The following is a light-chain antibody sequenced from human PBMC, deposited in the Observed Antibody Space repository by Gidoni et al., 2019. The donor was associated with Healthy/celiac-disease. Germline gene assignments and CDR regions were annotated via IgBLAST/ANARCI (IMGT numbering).Light chain of an antibody. Sequence: QSALTQPASVSGSPGQSITNFCTGTSSDVGGYNYVSWYQQHPGKAPKLMIYDVSNRPSGVSNRFSGSKSGNTASLTISGLQAEDEADYYCSSYTSSNVVFGGGTKLTVL. CDR3: SSYTSSNVV. J-gene: IGLJ2*01. CDR1: SSDVGGYNY. V-gene: IGLV2-14*03. CDR2: DVS.